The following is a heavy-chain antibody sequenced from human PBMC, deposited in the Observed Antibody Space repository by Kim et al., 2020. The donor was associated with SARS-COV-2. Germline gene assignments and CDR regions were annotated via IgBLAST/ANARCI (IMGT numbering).Heavy chain of an antibody. D-gene: IGHD4-17*01. J-gene: IGHJ4*02. CDR2: IKSKTDGGTT. V-gene: IGHV3-15*01. Sequence: GGSLRLSCAASGFTFSSYEMNWVRQAPGKGLEWVGRIKSKTDGGTTDYAAPVKGRFTISRDDSKNTLYLQMNSLKTEDTAVYYCTTDLHDYGDLDYWGQGTLVTVSS. CDR1: GFTFSSYE. CDR3: TTDLHDYGDLDY.